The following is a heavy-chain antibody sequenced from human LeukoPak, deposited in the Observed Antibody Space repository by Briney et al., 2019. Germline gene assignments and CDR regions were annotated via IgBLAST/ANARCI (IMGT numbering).Heavy chain of an antibody. D-gene: IGHD3-10*01. V-gene: IGHV1-46*01. CDR3: ATDLPTGFGSTAY. Sequence: PGASVKVSCKASGNTFTNNFMRWVRQAPGQGLEWMGLINPSGSATTYPQKLQGRVTMTRDTSTNTVYMELSSLRSEDTAVYYCATDLPTGFGSTAYWGQGTLVTVSS. CDR1: GNTFTNNF. CDR2: INPSGSAT. J-gene: IGHJ4*02.